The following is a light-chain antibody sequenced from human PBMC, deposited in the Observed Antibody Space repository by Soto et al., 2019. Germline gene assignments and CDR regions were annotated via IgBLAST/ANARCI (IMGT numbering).Light chain of an antibody. V-gene: IGKV2-28*01. CDR1: HSLLHSNGKTF. J-gene: IGKJ1*01. Sequence: IAMAQSPLSLPVSPGEPGAIFCRARHSLLHSNGKTFLDWHQQKPGQSPRLLIFAASKRASGVPDRFSASGSGTDFTLKINRVEAEDVGVYYCMQTLHSPGTFGQGTKVDIK. CDR3: MQTLHSPGT. CDR2: AAS.